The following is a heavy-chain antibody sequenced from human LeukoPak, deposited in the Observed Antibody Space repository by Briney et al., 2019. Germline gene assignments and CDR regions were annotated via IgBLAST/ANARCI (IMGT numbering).Heavy chain of an antibody. CDR1: GFTFSTYA. CDR2: ITGSGGTI. J-gene: IGHJ4*02. V-gene: IGHV3-23*01. D-gene: IGHD6-13*01. Sequence: GGSLRLSCAASGFTFSTYAMSWVRQAPGKGLEWVSAITGSGGTIYYADSVKGRFTISRDNLKKILYLQMNSLRAEDTAVYYCAKDDVGSSWFFYFDYWGQGTLVTVSS. CDR3: AKDDVGSSWFFYFDY.